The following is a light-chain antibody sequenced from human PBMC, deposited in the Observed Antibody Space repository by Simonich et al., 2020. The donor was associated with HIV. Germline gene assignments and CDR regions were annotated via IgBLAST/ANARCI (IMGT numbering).Light chain of an antibody. CDR2: DVS. CDR3: SSYTTSNTWV. CDR1: SSDVGVYNY. Sequence: QSALTQPASVSGSPGQSITISCTGTSSDVGVYNYVSLYQQHPGKAPKLMIYDVSHRPSGVSNRFSGSKSGNTASLTISGLQAEDEADYYCSSYTTSNTWVFGGGTKLTVL. V-gene: IGLV2-14*03. J-gene: IGLJ3*02.